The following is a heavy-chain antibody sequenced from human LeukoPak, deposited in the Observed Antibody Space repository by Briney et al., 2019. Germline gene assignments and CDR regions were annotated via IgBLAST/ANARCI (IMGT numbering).Heavy chain of an antibody. CDR3: AKDRTYSAYAALDY. D-gene: IGHD5-12*01. CDR1: GFTFDDYS. Sequence: GRSLRLSCAASGFTFDDYSMHWVRHAPGKRLEWVSGISWNSGSAGYADSVKGRFTISRDSAKNSLYLQMNSLRTEDTALYYCAKDRTYSAYAALDYWGQGTLVTVSS. CDR2: ISWNSGSA. V-gene: IGHV3-9*01. J-gene: IGHJ4*02.